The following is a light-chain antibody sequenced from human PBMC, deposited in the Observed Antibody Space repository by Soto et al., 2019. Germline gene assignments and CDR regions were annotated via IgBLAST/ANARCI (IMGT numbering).Light chain of an antibody. V-gene: IGLV2-14*03. J-gene: IGLJ1*01. CDR3: CSHVSSKTYL. CDR1: RLDVGGYNY. CDR2: EVT. Sequence: QSALTQPASVSGSPGRSITISCTGTRLDVGGYNYVSWYQQQPGKAPKLIIYEVTNRPSGVSDRFSGSKSDNTASLTISGLQTEDEADYYCCSHVSSKTYLFGTGTKVTV.